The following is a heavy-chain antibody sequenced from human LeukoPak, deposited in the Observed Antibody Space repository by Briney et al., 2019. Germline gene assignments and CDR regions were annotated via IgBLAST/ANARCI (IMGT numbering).Heavy chain of an antibody. D-gene: IGHD6-19*01. V-gene: IGHV4-30-4*07. CDR3: AREDADSDGWLVGWLDP. CDR1: GGSISSGGYS. CDR2: FYYTGNT. Sequence: SETLSLTCAVSGGSISSGGYSWTWIRQPPGKGLEWIGFFYYTGNTYYNPSLKSRVTMSVDTSKNQFSLKLSSVTAADTAVYYCAREDADSDGWLVGWLDPWGQGTLVTVSS. J-gene: IGHJ5*02.